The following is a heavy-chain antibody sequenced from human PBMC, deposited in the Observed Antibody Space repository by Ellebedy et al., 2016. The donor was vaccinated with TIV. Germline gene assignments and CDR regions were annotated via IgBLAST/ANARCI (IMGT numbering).Heavy chain of an antibody. V-gene: IGHV4-61*02. Sequence: SETLPLTXTVSGGSISSGTYYWSWIRQPAGKGLEWIGRIYTSGSINYKPSLKSRVTMSVDTSKNQFSLKLSSVTAADTAVYYCARDSYVLGAFDIWGQGTMVTVSS. J-gene: IGHJ3*02. CDR2: IYTSGSI. D-gene: IGHD3-16*01. CDR3: ARDSYVLGAFDI. CDR1: GGSISSGTYY.